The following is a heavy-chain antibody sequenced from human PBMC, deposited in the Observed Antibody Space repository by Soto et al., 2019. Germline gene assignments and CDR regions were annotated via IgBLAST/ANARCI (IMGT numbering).Heavy chain of an antibody. CDR1: GGSFSGYY. V-gene: IGHV4-34*01. Sequence: LSLTCAAYGGSFSGYYWSWIRQPPGKGLEWIGEINHSGSTNYNPSLKSRVTISVDTSKNQFSLKLSSVTAADTAVYYCARGDSSWYLYYYYYGMDVWGQGTTVTVSS. CDR3: ARGDSSWYLYYYYYGMDV. D-gene: IGHD6-13*01. J-gene: IGHJ6*02. CDR2: INHSGST.